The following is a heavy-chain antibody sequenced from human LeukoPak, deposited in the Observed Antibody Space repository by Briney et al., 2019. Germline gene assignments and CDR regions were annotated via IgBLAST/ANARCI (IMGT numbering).Heavy chain of an antibody. V-gene: IGHV3-30*14. J-gene: IGHJ4*02. Sequence: PGGSLRLSCAASGFTFSSYVMHWVRQAPGKGLGWVAIISYDGSNEYYADSVKGRFTISRDNSKNTLYLQMNSLRAEDTAVYYCARTQWLVTFDYWGQGTLVTVSS. CDR1: GFTFSSYV. CDR3: ARTQWLVTFDY. CDR2: ISYDGSNE. D-gene: IGHD6-19*01.